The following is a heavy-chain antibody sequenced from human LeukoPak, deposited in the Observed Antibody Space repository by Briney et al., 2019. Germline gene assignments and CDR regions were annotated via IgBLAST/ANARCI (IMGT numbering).Heavy chain of an antibody. J-gene: IGHJ6*03. Sequence: GGSLRLSCAASGFTFSSYGMSWVRQAPGKGLEWVSSFGGGGGSTYYADSVKGRFTISRDNSKNTLYVQMNSLRVDDTAVYYCAKAPRFGDHAAEYFYYYMDVWGKGTTVTVSS. CDR3: AKAPRFGDHAAEYFYYYMDV. CDR2: FGGGGGST. D-gene: IGHD3-16*01. V-gene: IGHV3-23*01. CDR1: GFTFSSYG.